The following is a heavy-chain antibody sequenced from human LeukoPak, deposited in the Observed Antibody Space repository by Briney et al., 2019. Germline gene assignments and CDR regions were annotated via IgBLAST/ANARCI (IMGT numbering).Heavy chain of an antibody. V-gene: IGHV3-21*01. CDR3: AREFGSSGWPYYFDY. D-gene: IGHD6-19*01. Sequence: GGSLRLSCAASGFTFSTFAMPWVRLSPGKGLEWVSSITGSGPYMLYADSVKHRFTISRDNAKNSLYLQMNSLRAEDTAVYYCAREFGSSGWPYYFDYWGQGTLVTVSS. CDR2: ITGSGPYM. J-gene: IGHJ4*02. CDR1: GFTFSTFA.